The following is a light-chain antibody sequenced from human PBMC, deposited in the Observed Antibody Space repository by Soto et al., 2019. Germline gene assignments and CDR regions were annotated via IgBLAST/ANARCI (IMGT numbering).Light chain of an antibody. J-gene: IGKJ1*01. CDR3: KQYNGYRCQ. CDR1: HSVSNW. V-gene: IGKV1-5*03. Sequence: IQITRSPSSLSSSVVDRVAITFRASHSVSNWLAWYQQKPGKAPNILIYKASSLESGVPSRFSGSGSGTEFTLNITSLRPDDFETYYCKQYNGYRCQFAKGTXVEIK. CDR2: KAS.